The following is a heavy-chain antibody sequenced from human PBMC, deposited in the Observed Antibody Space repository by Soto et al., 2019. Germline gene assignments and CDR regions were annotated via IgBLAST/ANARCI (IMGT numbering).Heavy chain of an antibody. CDR1: GFTFSSYA. J-gene: IGHJ5*02. D-gene: IGHD5-12*01. CDR3: AKPADCGYDT. Sequence: EVQLLESGGGLVQPGASLRLSCAASGFTFSSYAMSWVRQAPGKGLEWVSAISGSGGSTYYADSVKGRFTISRDISKNSLYLQMNSLTAEDTAVYYCAKPADCGYDTWAQGTLVTVSS. CDR2: ISGSGGST. V-gene: IGHV3-23*01.